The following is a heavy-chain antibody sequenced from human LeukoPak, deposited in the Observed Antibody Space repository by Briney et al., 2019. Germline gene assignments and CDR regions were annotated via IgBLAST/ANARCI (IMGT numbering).Heavy chain of an antibody. CDR2: IHETGSP. J-gene: IGHJ5*02. V-gene: IGHV4-38-2*02. CDR1: GYSIRNGYY. D-gene: IGHD2-21*02. Sequence: PSETLSLTCSVSGYSIRNGYYWGWIRPSPGKGPEWIASIHETGSPFYNPSLRSRVTISVDTSKNQFSLTLSSVTADDTAVYYCAREPHIVVVTPIPLWFDPWGQGTLVTVSP. CDR3: AREPHIVVVTPIPLWFDP.